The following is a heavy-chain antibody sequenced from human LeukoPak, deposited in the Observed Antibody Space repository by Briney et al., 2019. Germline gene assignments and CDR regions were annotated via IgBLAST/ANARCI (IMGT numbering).Heavy chain of an antibody. CDR3: ARHRSGSYLFGY. D-gene: IGHD1-26*01. J-gene: IGHJ4*02. CDR2: IYYGGSTYYGST. Sequence: PSETLSLTCTVSGGSISSSSYYWGWIRQLPGKGLEWIGSIYYGGSTYYGSTYYNPSLKSRVTISVDTSKNQFSLKLSSVTAADTALYHCARHRSGSYLFGYWGQGTLVTVSS. V-gene: IGHV4-39*01. CDR1: GGSISSSSYY.